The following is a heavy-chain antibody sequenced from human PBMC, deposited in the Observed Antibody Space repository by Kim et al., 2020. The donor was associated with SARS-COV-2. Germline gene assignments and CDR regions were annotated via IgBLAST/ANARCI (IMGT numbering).Heavy chain of an antibody. V-gene: IGHV7-4-1*02. J-gene: IGHJ3*02. CDR2: INTNTGNP. CDR1: GYTFTSYS. Sequence: ASVKVSCKASGYTFTSYSMNWVRQAPGQGLEWMGWINTNTGNPTYAQGFTGRFVFSVDTSVNTAYLQISSLKAEDTAVYYCTRDGADYGVVVFDIWGQGTMVTVSS. CDR3: TRDGADYGVVVFDI. D-gene: IGHD3-3*01.